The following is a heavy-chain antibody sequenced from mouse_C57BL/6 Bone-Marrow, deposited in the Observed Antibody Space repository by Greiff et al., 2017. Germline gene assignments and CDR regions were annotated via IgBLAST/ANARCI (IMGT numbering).Heavy chain of an antibody. CDR2: ISSGSSTI. Sequence: EVQRVESGGGLVKPGGSLKLSCAASGFTFSDYGMHWVRQAPEKGLEWVAYISSGSSTIYYADTVKGRFTISRDNAKNTLFLQMTSLRSEDTAMYYCARGLLGRGFAYWGQGTLVTVSA. D-gene: IGHD4-1*01. CDR3: ARGLLGRGFAY. V-gene: IGHV5-17*01. J-gene: IGHJ3*01. CDR1: GFTFSDYG.